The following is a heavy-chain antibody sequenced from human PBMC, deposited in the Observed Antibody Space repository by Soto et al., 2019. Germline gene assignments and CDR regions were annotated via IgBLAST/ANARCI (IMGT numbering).Heavy chain of an antibody. V-gene: IGHV3-53*01. D-gene: IGHD6-13*01. CDR3: ARARSTAAGLFDY. J-gene: IGHJ4*02. CDR2: IYSGGST. Sequence: EVQLVESGGGLIQPGGSLRLSCAASGFTVSNNYMTWVRQAPGKGLEWLSAIYSGGSTYYADSVKGRFTISRDNSKNMLYLQMNSLRAEDTAMYYCARARSTAAGLFDYWGQGTLVTVSS. CDR1: GFTVSNNY.